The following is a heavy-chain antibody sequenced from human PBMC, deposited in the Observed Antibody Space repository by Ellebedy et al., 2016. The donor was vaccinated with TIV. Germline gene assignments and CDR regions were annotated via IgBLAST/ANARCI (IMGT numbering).Heavy chain of an antibody. D-gene: IGHD1-20*01. V-gene: IGHV3-21*01. Sequence: GGSLRLSCAGSGFTFSGYSINWVRQAPGKGLEWVSSISSSSTYINYADSVKGRFTISRDNAKNLLYLQMNSLRAEDTAVYFCARRLTGTVNYDYWGQGTLVTVSS. CDR1: GFTFSGYS. J-gene: IGHJ4*02. CDR3: ARRLTGTVNYDY. CDR2: ISSSSTYI.